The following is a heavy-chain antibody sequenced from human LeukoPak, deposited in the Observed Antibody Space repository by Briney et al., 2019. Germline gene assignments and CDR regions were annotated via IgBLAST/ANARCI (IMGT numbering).Heavy chain of an antibody. CDR3: AKDLRPRGYSYGLTNDY. J-gene: IGHJ4*02. V-gene: IGHV3-21*01. Sequence: GGSLRLSCAASGFTFSSYSMNWVRQAPGKGLEWVSSISSSSSYIYYAGSVKGRFTISRDNAKNSLYLQMNSLRAEDTAVYYCAKDLRPRGYSYGLTNDYWGQGTLVTVSS. CDR1: GFTFSSYS. CDR2: ISSSSSYI. D-gene: IGHD5-18*01.